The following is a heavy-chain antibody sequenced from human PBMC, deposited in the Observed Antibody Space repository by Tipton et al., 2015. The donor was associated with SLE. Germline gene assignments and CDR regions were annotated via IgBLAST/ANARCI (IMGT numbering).Heavy chain of an antibody. CDR3: ARALHYDFWSSHYNGVGPRTSYFDY. CDR1: GGSISSSNW. CDR2: IYHSGST. D-gene: IGHD3-3*01. V-gene: IGHV4-4*02. J-gene: IGHJ4*02. Sequence: GLVKPSGTLSLTCAVSGGSISSSNWWSWVRQPPGKGLEWIGEIYHSGSTNYNPSLKSRVTISVDKSKNQFSLKLSSVTAADTAVYYCARALHYDFWSSHYNGVGPRTSYFDYWGQGTQVTVSA.